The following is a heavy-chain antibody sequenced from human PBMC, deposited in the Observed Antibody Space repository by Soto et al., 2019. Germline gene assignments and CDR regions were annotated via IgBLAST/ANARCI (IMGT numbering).Heavy chain of an antibody. J-gene: IGHJ4*02. CDR3: ANIVDY. D-gene: IGHD3-16*02. CDR2: ISYDGSNK. Sequence: GGSLRLSCAASGFTFSSYAMHWVRQAPGKGLEWVAVISYDGSNKYYADSVKGRFTISRDNSKNTLYLQMNSLRAEDTAVYYCANIVDYWGQGTLVTVSS. CDR1: GFTFSSYA. V-gene: IGHV3-30*04.